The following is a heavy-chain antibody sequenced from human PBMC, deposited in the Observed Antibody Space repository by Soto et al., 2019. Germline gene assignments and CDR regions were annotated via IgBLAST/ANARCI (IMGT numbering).Heavy chain of an antibody. Sequence: GGSLRLSCAASGFTFSSYGMHWVRQAPGKGLEWVAVIWYDGSNKYYADSVKGRFTISRDNSKNTLYLQMNSLRAEDTAVYYCARGRRDYYGSGSYFDYWGQGTLVTVSS. D-gene: IGHD3-10*01. CDR2: IWYDGSNK. V-gene: IGHV3-33*01. CDR3: ARGRRDYYGSGSYFDY. J-gene: IGHJ4*02. CDR1: GFTFSSYG.